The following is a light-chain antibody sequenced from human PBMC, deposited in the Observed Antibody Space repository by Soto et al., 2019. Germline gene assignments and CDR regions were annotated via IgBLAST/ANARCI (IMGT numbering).Light chain of an antibody. J-gene: IGKJ1*01. CDR2: GAS. CDR3: QEYIQWPPGM. V-gene: IGKV1-9*01. Sequence: DIQLTQSPSFLSASVGGRVTITCRASQAISSHLAWYQQKPGKAPNLLIYGASTLQSGVPSRFSGSGSGTQFTLTISSLQPEDFATYYCQEYIQWPPGMFGPGTTVDIK. CDR1: QAISSH.